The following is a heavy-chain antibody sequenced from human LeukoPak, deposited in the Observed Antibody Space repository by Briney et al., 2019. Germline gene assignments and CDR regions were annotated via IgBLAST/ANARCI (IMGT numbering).Heavy chain of an antibody. CDR3: AKQGNYGDLIRYFDS. D-gene: IGHD4-17*01. Sequence: PGGSLRLSCAASGFTFSSYAMHWVRQAPGKGLEWVAAMSYDGSNKYYADSVKGRFTISRDNSKNTLYLQMDSLRAEDTAVYYCAKQGNYGDLIRYFDSWGQGTLVTVSS. CDR2: MSYDGSNK. V-gene: IGHV3-30*18. J-gene: IGHJ4*02. CDR1: GFTFSSYA.